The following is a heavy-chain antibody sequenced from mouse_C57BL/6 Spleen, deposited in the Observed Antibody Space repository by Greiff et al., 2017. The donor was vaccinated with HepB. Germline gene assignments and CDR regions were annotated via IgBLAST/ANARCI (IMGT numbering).Heavy chain of an antibody. CDR2: LWSDGST. Sequence: QVQLKQSGPGLVAPSQSLSITCTVSGFSLTSYGVHWVRQPPGKGLEWLVVLWSDGSTTYNSALKSRLSISKDNSKSQVFLKMNSLQTDDTAMYYCARLYYDYDGAWFAYWGQGTLVTVSA. V-gene: IGHV2-6*03. CDR3: ARLYYDYDGAWFAY. D-gene: IGHD2-4*01. CDR1: GFSLTSYG. J-gene: IGHJ3*01.